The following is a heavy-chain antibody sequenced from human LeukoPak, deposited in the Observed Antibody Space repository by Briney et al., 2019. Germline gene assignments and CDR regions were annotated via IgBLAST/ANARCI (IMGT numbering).Heavy chain of an antibody. D-gene: IGHD5-24*01. CDR3: ARDRMAARAFDI. J-gene: IGHJ3*02. CDR2: ISYDGSNK. CDR1: GFTFGSYA. Sequence: GGSLRLSCAASGFTFGSYAMHWVRQAPGKGLEWVAVISYDGSNKYYADSVKGRFTIPRDNSKNTLYLQMNSLRAEDTAVYYCARDRMAARAFDIWGQGTMVTVSS. V-gene: IGHV3-30*04.